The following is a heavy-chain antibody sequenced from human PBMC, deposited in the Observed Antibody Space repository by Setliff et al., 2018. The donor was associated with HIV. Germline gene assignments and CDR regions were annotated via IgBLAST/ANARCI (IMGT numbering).Heavy chain of an antibody. J-gene: IGHJ6*04. D-gene: IGHD2-2*01. CDR2: IFHSGNT. V-gene: IGHV4-39*01. CDR1: GGSISDSSYY. Sequence: KPSETLSLTCTVSGGSISDSSYYWGWIRQPPGKGLEWIGSIFHSGNTYYNPSLKSRATMSVDTSKSQLSLRLSGVTAADTAVYYCAKKYQDIWGGQTDVWGKGTTVTVSS. CDR3: AKKYQDIWGGQTDV.